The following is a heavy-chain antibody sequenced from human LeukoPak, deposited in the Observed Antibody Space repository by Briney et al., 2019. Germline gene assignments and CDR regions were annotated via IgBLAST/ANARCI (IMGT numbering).Heavy chain of an antibody. CDR2: TRNEANIYTT. CDR1: GFIFSDHY. V-gene: IGHV3-72*01. CDR3: ASPLGATTVRAFDI. J-gene: IGHJ3*02. D-gene: IGHD1-26*01. Sequence: GGSLRLSCAASGFIFSDHYMDWVRQAPGKGLEWVGRTRNEANIYTTKYAASVKGRFTISRDDSKNSLYLQMNSLKTEDTAVYYCASPLGATTVRAFDIWGQGTMVTVSS.